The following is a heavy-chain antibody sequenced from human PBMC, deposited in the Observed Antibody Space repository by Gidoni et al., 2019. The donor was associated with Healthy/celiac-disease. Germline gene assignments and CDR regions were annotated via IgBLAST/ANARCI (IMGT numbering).Heavy chain of an antibody. CDR1: GFPFSSYA. CDR3: ALGMVITHDAFDI. CDR2: ISGSGGST. J-gene: IGHJ3*02. Sequence: EVQLLESGGGLVQPGGSLRLYCAASGFPFSSYAMSWVRQAPGKGLEWVSAISGSGGSTYYADSVKGRFTISRDNSKNTLYLQMNSLRAEDTAVYYCALGMVITHDAFDIWGQGTMVTVSS. V-gene: IGHV3-23*01. D-gene: IGHD3-22*01.